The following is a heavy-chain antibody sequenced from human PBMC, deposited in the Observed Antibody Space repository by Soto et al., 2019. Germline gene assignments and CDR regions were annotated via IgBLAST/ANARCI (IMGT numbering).Heavy chain of an antibody. CDR3: ARLGTVSGIVTNNWFDP. D-gene: IGHD1-1*01. J-gene: IGHJ5*02. Sequence: SETLSLTCTVSGDSISSADYYWSWIRQPPRKGLEWIGYIHNSGGTYYNPSLRSRLATSMDTSKNQFSLYLHSVTAADTAVYYCARLGTVSGIVTNNWFDPWGQGTLVTVSS. CDR1: GDSISSADYY. V-gene: IGHV4-30-4*01. CDR2: IHNSGGT.